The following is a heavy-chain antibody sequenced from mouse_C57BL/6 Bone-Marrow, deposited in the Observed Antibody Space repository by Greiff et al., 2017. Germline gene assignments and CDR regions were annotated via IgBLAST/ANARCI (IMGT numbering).Heavy chain of an antibody. CDR3: AHYDGRGYFDV. Sequence: QVQLQQSGAELARPGASVKLSCKASGYTFTSYGISWVKQRTGQGLEWIGEIYPRSGNTYYNEKFKGKATLTADKSSSTAYMELRSLTSEDSAVYFCAHYDGRGYFDVWGTGTTVTVSA. CDR2: IYPRSGNT. CDR1: GYTFTSYG. J-gene: IGHJ1*03. V-gene: IGHV1-81*01. D-gene: IGHD2-3*01.